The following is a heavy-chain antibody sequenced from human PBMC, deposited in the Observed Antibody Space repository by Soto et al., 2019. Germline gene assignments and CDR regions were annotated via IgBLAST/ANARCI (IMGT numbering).Heavy chain of an antibody. J-gene: IGHJ6*02. Sequence: GESVKISCKGSGYSFTSYWIGWVRQMPGKGLEWMGIIYPGDSDTRYSPSFQGQVTISADKSISTAYLQWSSLKASDTAMYYCARLVSPFEYYYGMDVWGQGTTVTVSS. CDR2: IYPGDSDT. CDR3: ARLVSPFEYYYGMDV. D-gene: IGHD2-2*01. CDR1: GYSFTSYW. V-gene: IGHV5-51*01.